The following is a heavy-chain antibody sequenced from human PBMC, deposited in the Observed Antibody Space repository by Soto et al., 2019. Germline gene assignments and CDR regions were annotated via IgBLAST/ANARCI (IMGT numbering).Heavy chain of an antibody. CDR1: GFSLSTYGVG. CDR2: IYWDDDT. CDR3: AHRPGFSMAFDY. Sequence: QITLKESRPTLVKPTQTLTLTCNFSGFSLSTYGVGVGWIRQPPGKALEWLALIYWDDDTRFSPSLNSRLAITKDTSKSQVVLTMTHMDPVDTATYYCAHRPGFSMAFDYWGPGSLVTVSS. V-gene: IGHV2-5*02. J-gene: IGHJ4*02. D-gene: IGHD3-10*01.